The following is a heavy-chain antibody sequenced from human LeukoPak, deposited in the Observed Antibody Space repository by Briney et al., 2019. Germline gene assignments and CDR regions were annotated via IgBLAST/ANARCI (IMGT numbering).Heavy chain of an antibody. Sequence: GGSLRLSCAASGFTFSSYWMVWVRQSPEKGLLWVSHIVSDGSGTSYADSVKGRFTISRDNAKDTLYLQMDSLRTEDTAVYYCARGAYNSSPDYWGQGALVTVST. J-gene: IGHJ4*02. V-gene: IGHV3-74*01. CDR3: ARGAYNSSPDY. CDR1: GFTFSSYW. CDR2: IVSDGSGT. D-gene: IGHD6-6*01.